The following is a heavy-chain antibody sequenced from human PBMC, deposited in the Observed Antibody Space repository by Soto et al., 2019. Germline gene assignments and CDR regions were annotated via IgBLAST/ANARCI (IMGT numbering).Heavy chain of an antibody. J-gene: IGHJ6*03. CDR3: ARAGHLGELSALGYYYYYMDV. D-gene: IGHD3-16*02. V-gene: IGHV1-69*02. Sequence: QVQLVQSGAEVKKPGSSVKVSCKASGGTFSSYTISWVRQAPGQGLAWMGRIIPILGIANYAQKFQGRVTITADKSTSTAYMELSSLRSEDTAVDYWARAGHLGELSALGYYYYYMDVWGKGTTVTVSS. CDR1: GGTFSSYT. CDR2: IIPILGIA.